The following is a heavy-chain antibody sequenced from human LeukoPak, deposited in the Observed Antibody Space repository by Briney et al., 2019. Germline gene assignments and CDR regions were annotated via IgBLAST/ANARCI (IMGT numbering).Heavy chain of an antibody. D-gene: IGHD3-10*01. Sequence: SETLSLTCAVSGGSISSSNWWSWVRQPPGKGLEWIGEIYHSGSTYYNPSLKSRVTISVDTSKNQFSLKLSSVTAADTAVYYCARDPSLLWFGEPFDYWGQGTLVTVSS. CDR2: IYHSGST. CDR3: ARDPSLLWFGEPFDY. J-gene: IGHJ4*02. V-gene: IGHV4-4*02. CDR1: GGSISSSNW.